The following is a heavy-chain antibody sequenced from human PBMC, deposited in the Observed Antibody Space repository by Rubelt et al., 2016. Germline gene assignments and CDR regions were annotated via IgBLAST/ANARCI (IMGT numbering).Heavy chain of an antibody. D-gene: IGHD5-18*01. V-gene: IGHV2-5*02. Sequence: QITLKESGPVSVKPTQTLTLTCTFSGFSLNTDGVGVGWIRQPPGKALEWLALIYWDDDKRSSPSLKNRFSITKDASKNQVVLTMTNVDPRETGTYYCAHSNTALFGFAFDAWGPGILVTVSS. CDR1: GFSLNTDGVG. CDR2: IYWDDDK. J-gene: IGHJ5*02. CDR3: AHSNTALFGFAFDA.